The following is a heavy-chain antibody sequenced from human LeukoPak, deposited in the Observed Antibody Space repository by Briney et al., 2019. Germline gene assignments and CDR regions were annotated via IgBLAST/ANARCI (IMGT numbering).Heavy chain of an antibody. D-gene: IGHD1-14*01. CDR3: ARTGLSRWAFDI. V-gene: IGHV4-4*07. CDR2: IYSSGST. CDR1: GGSISSYY. Sequence: SETLSLTCTVSGGSISSYYWSWIRQPAGKGLEWIGRIYSSGSTNYNPSLKSRVTMSVDTSKNQFSLKLSSGTAADTAVYYCARTGLSRWAFDIWGQGTMVTVSS. J-gene: IGHJ3*02.